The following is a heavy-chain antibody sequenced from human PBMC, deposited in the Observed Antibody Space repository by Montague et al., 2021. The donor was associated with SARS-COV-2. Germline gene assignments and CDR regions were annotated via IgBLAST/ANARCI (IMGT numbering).Heavy chain of an antibody. V-gene: IGHV3-21*01. CDR1: GFTFSSYS. CDR2: ISSSSSYI. J-gene: IGHJ4*02. D-gene: IGHD3-3*01. CDR3: ARDRGINDFWSGPYFDY. Sequence: SLRLSCAAFGFTFSSYSMNWVRQAPGKGLEWVSSISSSSSYIYYADSVKGRFTISRDNAKNSLYLQMNSLRAEDTAVYYCARDRGINDFWSGPYFDYWGQGTLVTVSS.